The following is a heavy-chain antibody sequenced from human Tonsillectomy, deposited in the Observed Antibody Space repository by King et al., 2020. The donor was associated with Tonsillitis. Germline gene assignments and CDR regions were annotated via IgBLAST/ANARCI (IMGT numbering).Heavy chain of an antibody. D-gene: IGHD2-21*01. CDR2: IYPSDSDT. J-gene: IGHJ4*02. V-gene: IGHV5-51*01. Sequence: EQLVQSGAEVKKPGESLKISCKGSGYSFSTYCIGWVRQMPGKGLEWMGSIYPSDSDTRYSQYFQGKVTISADTSISTAYLQWSRLKASDTAMYYCARLEGDTYSGVDYWGQGTLVTVSS. CDR1: GYSFSTYC. CDR3: ARLEGDTYSGVDY.